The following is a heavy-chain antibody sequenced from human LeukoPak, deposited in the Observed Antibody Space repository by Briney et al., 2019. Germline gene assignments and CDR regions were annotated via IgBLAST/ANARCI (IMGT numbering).Heavy chain of an antibody. CDR1: GFTVSSSY. CDR3: ARGPPGCSTSCY. J-gene: IGHJ4*02. Sequence: GGSLRLSCAASGFTVSSSYMSWVRQAPGKGLEWVSVFYSDSTTYYADSVKGRFTISRDDSKNTLYLQLNSLRADDTAVYYCARGPPGCSTSCYWGQGTLVTVSS. D-gene: IGHD2-2*01. CDR2: FYSDSTT. V-gene: IGHV3-66*01.